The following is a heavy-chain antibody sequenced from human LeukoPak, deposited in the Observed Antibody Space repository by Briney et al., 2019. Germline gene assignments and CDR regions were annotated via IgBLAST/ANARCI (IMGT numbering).Heavy chain of an antibody. V-gene: IGHV7-4-1*02. D-gene: IGHD3-3*01. CDR3: ARALLNTIFGVVIEYNWFDP. J-gene: IGHJ5*02. CDR2: INTNTGNP. CDR1: GYTFTSYA. Sequence: ASVKASCKASGYTFTSYAMNWVRQAPGQGLEWMGWINTNTGNPTYAQGFTGRFVFSLDTSVSTAYLQISSLKAEDTAVYYCARALLNTIFGVVIEYNWFDPWGQGTLVTVSS.